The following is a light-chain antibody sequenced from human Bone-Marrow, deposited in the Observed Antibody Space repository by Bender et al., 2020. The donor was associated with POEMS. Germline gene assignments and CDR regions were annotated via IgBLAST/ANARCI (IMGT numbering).Light chain of an antibody. J-gene: IGLJ2*01. Sequence: QSALTQPASVSGSPGQSITISCTGTSSDVGSFNLVSWYQHHPGEAPKLLIYEGYGRPSGGSGRFSGSKSGNAAFLTISGLEGEGGAGYYCCSYVDKAILIFGGDTKVTAL. CDR2: EGY. V-gene: IGLV2-23*01. CDR3: CSYVDKAILI. CDR1: SSDVGSFNL.